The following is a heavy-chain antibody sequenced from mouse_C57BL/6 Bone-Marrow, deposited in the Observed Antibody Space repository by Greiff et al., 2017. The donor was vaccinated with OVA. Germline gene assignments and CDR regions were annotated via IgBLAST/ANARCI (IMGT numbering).Heavy chain of an antibody. V-gene: IGHV1-81*01. Sequence: VQLQQSGAELARPGASVKLSCKASGYTFTSYGISWVKQRTGQGLEWIGEIYPRSGNTYYNEKFKGKATLTADKSSSTAYMELRSLTSEDSAVYFCASLHYGSGYWGQGTTLTVSS. D-gene: IGHD1-1*01. CDR3: ASLHYGSGY. J-gene: IGHJ2*01. CDR2: IYPRSGNT. CDR1: GYTFTSYG.